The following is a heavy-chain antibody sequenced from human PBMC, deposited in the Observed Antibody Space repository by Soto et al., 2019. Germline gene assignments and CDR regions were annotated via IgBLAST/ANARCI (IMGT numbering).Heavy chain of an antibody. CDR3: AKGPIAAAGPPPGD. Sequence: EVQLLESGGGLVQPGGSLRLSCVASGFTFSSYAMSWVRQAPGKGLEWVSVISASGGRTYYADSVKGRFTVSRDNSKNTLYLQMNSLRAEDTAVYYCAKGPIAAAGPPPGDWGQGTLVTVSS. V-gene: IGHV3-23*01. D-gene: IGHD6-13*01. J-gene: IGHJ4*02. CDR1: GFTFSSYA. CDR2: ISASGGRT.